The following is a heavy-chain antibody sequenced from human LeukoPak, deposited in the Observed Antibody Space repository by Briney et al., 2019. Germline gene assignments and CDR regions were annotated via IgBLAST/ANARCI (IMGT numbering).Heavy chain of an antibody. D-gene: IGHD3-9*01. V-gene: IGHV2-5*01. CDR1: GFSLTTGAG. J-gene: IGHJ4*02. CDR2: IYSNDDR. CDR3: AHSGLLRSFGWLPSY. Sequence: SGPTLVHPPPPLTLTCTFSGFSLTTGAGVGWIRQPPGKALEWLALIYSNDDRRYNPSLQSSLTITKDTSKSQVVLTVTHMDPVDTATYYCAHSGLLRSFGWLPSYWGQGILVIVSS.